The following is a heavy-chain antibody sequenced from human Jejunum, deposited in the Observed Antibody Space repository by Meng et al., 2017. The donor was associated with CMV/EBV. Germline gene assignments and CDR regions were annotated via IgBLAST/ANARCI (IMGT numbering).Heavy chain of an antibody. V-gene: IGHV3-64*02. CDR2: ISSNGDRT. J-gene: IGHJ4*02. Sequence: SGFTFSNYAMHWVRQAPGKGLEYVTVISSNGDRTYYVDSVKDRFTISRDNSRNTLYLQMNSLRTDDTAIYYCAKDFWIDYHTGYWGQGTVVTVSS. D-gene: IGHD3-3*01. CDR1: GFTFSNYA. CDR3: AKDFWIDYHTGY.